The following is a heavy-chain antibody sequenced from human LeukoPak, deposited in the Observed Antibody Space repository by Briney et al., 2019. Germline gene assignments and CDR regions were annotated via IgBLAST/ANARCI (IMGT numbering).Heavy chain of an antibody. D-gene: IGHD6-13*01. CDR2: INHSGST. J-gene: IGHJ4*02. CDR3: ARNLIPEQLVLNF. V-gene: IGHV4-34*01. Sequence: PSETLSLTCAVYGGSFSGYYWSWIRQPPGKGLEWIGEINHSGSTNYNPSLKSRVTISVDTSKNQFSLKLRSVTPEDTAVYYCARNLIPEQLVLNFWGQGTLVTVSP. CDR1: GGSFSGYY.